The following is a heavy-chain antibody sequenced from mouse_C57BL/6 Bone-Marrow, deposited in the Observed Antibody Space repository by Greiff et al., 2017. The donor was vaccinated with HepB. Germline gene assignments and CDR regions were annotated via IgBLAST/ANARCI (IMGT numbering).Heavy chain of an antibody. Sequence: EVMLVESGGGLVKPGGSLKLSCAASGFTFSSYAMSWVRQTPEKRLEWVATISAGGGYTYYADNVKGRFTITRDKAKNNRYLQMSHLKSEDTAVYSAARDGLLRYPRFAYWGQGPLVTFSA. CDR3: ARDGLLRYPRFAY. D-gene: IGHD1-1*01. CDR2: ISAGGGYT. V-gene: IGHV5-4*01. J-gene: IGHJ3*01. CDR1: GFTFSSYA.